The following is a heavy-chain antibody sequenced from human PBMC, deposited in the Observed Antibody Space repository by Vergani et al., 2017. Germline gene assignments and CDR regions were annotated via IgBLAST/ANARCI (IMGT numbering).Heavy chain of an antibody. CDR3: AWLRVSTVDY. J-gene: IGHJ4*02. D-gene: IGHD5-12*01. V-gene: IGHV3-11*04. CDR2: ISSSGSTI. Sequence: QVQLVESVGGLVKPGGSLRLSCAASGFTFSYYYMNWLRQAPGKGLEWVSYISSSGSTIYYADSVTGRFTLSRDNAKNSLYLQMNSLRAEYTAVYYCAWLRVSTVDYWGQGTLVTVSS. CDR1: GFTFSYYY.